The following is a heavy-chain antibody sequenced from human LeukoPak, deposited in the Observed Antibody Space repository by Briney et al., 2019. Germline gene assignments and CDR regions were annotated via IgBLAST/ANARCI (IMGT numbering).Heavy chain of an antibody. J-gene: IGHJ4*02. CDR3: ARTPDRGGFDY. D-gene: IGHD3-10*01. Sequence: SETLSLTRIVSGASISDNYWSWIRQPPGKGLEHIGYMSYSGRTSYNPSLKSRVTISLDTSKNQFSLKLTSVTAADTAVYYCARTPDRGGFDYWGQGTLVTVSS. CDR1: GASISDNY. V-gene: IGHV4-59*01. CDR2: MSYSGRT.